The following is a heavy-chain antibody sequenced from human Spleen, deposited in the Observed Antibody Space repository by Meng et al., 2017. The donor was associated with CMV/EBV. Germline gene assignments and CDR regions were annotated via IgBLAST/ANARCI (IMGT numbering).Heavy chain of an antibody. V-gene: IGHV1-18*01. CDR3: ASRLEPHDFYYGMDV. J-gene: IGHJ6*02. CDR1: GYTFSSYD. Sequence: ASVKVSCKASGYTFSSYDITWVRQAPGQGLEWMGWISAYNGNRNYAQKFQGRVTMTTDTSTSTAYMELRSLRSDDTAVYYCASRLEPHDFYYGMDVWGQGTTVTVS. D-gene: IGHD1-14*01. CDR2: ISAYNGNR.